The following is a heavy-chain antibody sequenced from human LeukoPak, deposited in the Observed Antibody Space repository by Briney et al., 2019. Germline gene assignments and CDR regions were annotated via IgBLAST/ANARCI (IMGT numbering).Heavy chain of an antibody. CDR2: ISSSSSTI. D-gene: IGHD2-2*02. J-gene: IGHJ4*02. CDR3: ARGVRYCNSTSCYTRFDY. V-gene: IGHV3-48*01. Sequence: GGSLRLSCAASGFTFSSYSMNWVRQAPGKGLEWVSYISSSSSTIYYADSVKGRFTISRDNAKNSLYLQMNSLRAEDTAVYYCARGVRYCNSTSCYTRFDYWGQGALVTVSS. CDR1: GFTFSSYS.